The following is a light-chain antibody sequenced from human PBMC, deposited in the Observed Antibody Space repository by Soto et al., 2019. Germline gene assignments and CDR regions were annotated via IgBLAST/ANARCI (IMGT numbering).Light chain of an antibody. CDR3: SSYAGSNNFVV. CDR1: SSDVGGYNY. CDR2: EFS. V-gene: IGLV2-8*01. Sequence: QSALTQPPSASGSPGQSVTISCTGTSSDVGGYNYVSWYQQHPGKAHKLMIYEFSKRPSGVPDRFSGSRSGNTASLTVSGLQAEDKADYYCSSYAGSNNFVVFGGGTKLTVL. J-gene: IGLJ2*01.